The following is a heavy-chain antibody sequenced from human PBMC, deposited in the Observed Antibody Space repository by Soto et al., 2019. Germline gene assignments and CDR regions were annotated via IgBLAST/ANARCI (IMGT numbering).Heavy chain of an antibody. CDR1: LSPFDGYS. D-gene: IGHD4-17*01. CDR2: ISGSGGST. CDR3: AKDTTFDFGDYAPSRYNWFDP. J-gene: IGHJ5*02. V-gene: IGHV3-23*01. Sequence: GGAPRLFCTATLSPFDGYSMMWGRPAPGEGRGLVSAISGSGGSTYYADSGKGRFTIPTDNSKNTLYLHVDSMRAEDQAVYHCAKDTTFDFGDYAPSRYNWFDPWGQGTLVTVSS.